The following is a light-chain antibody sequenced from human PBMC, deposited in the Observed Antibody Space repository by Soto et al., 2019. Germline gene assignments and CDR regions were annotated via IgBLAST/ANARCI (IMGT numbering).Light chain of an antibody. CDR2: DAS. CDR1: QSVDSY. Sequence: EIVLTQSPATLSLSPGERAALSCRASQSVDSYLVWYQQKPGQAPRLLIYDASNRATGIPARFSGSGSGTDFPLTITSLEPEDFAVYYCQQRRNWPLTFGGGTKVEIK. CDR3: QQRRNWPLT. V-gene: IGKV3-11*01. J-gene: IGKJ4*01.